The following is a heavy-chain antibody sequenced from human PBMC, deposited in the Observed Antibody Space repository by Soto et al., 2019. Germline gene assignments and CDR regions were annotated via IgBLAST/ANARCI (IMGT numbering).Heavy chain of an antibody. J-gene: IGHJ3*01. CDR2: IPGNSDDI. CDR3: VTRGANWGALYG. CDR1: GFTFSTYG. D-gene: IGHD3-16*01. Sequence: EMQLLESGGGLVQPGGSLRLSCAASGFTFSTYGMSWIRQAPGKGLEWVSSIPGNSDDIFYAYSVRGRFTISRDNSNSRAYMQMNSLRAADRAIYYCVTRGANWGALYGWGQGTVVTVSS. V-gene: IGHV3-23*01.